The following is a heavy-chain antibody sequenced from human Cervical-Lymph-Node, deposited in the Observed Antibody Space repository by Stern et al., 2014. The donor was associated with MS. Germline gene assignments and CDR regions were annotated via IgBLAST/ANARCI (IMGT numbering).Heavy chain of an antibody. D-gene: IGHD3-10*01. CDR1: GFTFSSYS. CDR2: ISSSSSYI. J-gene: IGHJ4*02. V-gene: IGHV3-21*01. Sequence: EVQLVESGGGLVKPGGSLRLSCAASGFTFSSYSMNWVRQAPGKGLEWVSSISSSSSYIYYADSVKVRFTISRDNAKNSLYLQMNSLRAEDTAVYYCARGRGTYYYGSGSYVDYWGQGTLVTVSS. CDR3: ARGRGTYYYGSGSYVDY.